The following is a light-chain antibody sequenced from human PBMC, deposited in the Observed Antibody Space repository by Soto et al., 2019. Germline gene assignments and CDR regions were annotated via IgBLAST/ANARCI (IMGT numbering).Light chain of an antibody. CDR3: QQRSNWPGT. J-gene: IGKJ2*01. Sequence: EIVLSQSPATLYLSPGERATLSCRASQSVSGYLAWYQQKPGQAPRLLIYDASNRATGIPARFSGSGSGTDFSLTISSLEPEDCAVYYCQQRSNWPGTFGQGTKLEIK. CDR1: QSVSGY. V-gene: IGKV3-11*01. CDR2: DAS.